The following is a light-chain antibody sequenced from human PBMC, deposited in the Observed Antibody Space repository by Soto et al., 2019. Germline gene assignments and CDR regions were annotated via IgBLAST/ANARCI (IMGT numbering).Light chain of an antibody. CDR3: QSYDSSLSGSDVI. Sequence: QSVLTQPPSVSGAPGQRVTISCTGSTSNIGANNDVHWYQQLPGTAPKILIYGNSNRPSGVPDRFSGSKSGTSASLAITGLQAEDEADYYCQSYDSSLSGSDVIFGGGTKLTVL. V-gene: IGLV1-40*01. CDR2: GNS. CDR1: TSNIGANND. J-gene: IGLJ2*01.